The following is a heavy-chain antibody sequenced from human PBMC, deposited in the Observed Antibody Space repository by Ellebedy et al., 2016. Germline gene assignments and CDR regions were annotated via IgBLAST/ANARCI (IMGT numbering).Heavy chain of an antibody. Sequence: GGSLRLSCAASGFTFSSYSMNWVRQAPGKGLEWVSYISSSSSTIYYADSVKGRFTISRDNAKNSLYLQMNSLRDEDTAVYYCARDGDYYDSSGSYDYWGQGTLVTVSS. CDR1: GFTFSSYS. CDR2: ISSSSSTI. D-gene: IGHD3-22*01. CDR3: ARDGDYYDSSGSYDY. V-gene: IGHV3-48*02. J-gene: IGHJ4*02.